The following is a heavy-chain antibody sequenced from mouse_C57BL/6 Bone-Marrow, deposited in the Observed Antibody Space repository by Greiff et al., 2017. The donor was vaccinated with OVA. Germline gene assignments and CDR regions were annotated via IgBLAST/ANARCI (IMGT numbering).Heavy chain of an antibody. CDR1: GYTFTDYY. D-gene: IGHD1-1*01. J-gene: IGHJ3*01. CDR3: AKYAIATVVEGRASGTWFAY. V-gene: IGHV1-77*01. Sequence: QVQLQQSGAELVKPGASVKISCKASGYTFTDYYINWVKQRPGQGLEWIGKIGPGSGSTYYNEKFKGKATLTADKSSSTAYMQLSSLTSEDSAVYFCAKYAIATVVEGRASGTWFAYWGQGTVVTVSA. CDR2: IGPGSGST.